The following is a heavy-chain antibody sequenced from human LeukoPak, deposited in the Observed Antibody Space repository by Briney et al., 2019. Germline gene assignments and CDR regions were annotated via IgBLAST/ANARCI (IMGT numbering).Heavy chain of an antibody. Sequence: PSETLSLTCTVSGYSISSGYYWGWIRQPPGKGLEWIGSIYHSGSTYYNPSLKSRVTISVDTSKNQFSLKLSSVTAADTAVYYCARSGSYYVVNGWFDPWGQGTLVTVSS. V-gene: IGHV4-38-2*02. CDR2: IYHSGST. J-gene: IGHJ5*02. D-gene: IGHD1-26*01. CDR3: ARSGSYYVVNGWFDP. CDR1: GYSISSGYY.